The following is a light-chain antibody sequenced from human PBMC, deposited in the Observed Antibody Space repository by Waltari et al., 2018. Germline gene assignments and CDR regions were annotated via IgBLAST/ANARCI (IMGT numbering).Light chain of an antibody. Sequence: QSALTQPASVSGCPGPWITISCTGTSRDIGGYTNVPWYQQHPGKVPKLMIYEVSNRPSGVSNRFSGSKSGNTASLTISGLQAEDEADYYCSSYTSSSTPYVFGTGTKVTVL. CDR2: EVS. CDR3: SSYTSSSTPYV. CDR1: SRDIGGYTN. J-gene: IGLJ1*01. V-gene: IGLV2-14*01.